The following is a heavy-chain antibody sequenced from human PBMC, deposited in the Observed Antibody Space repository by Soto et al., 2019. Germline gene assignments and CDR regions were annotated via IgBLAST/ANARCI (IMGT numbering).Heavy chain of an antibody. Sequence: EVQLVESGGGLVKPGGSLRLSCAATGFTFSNYGMNWVRQAPGKGLERVSSISSSSRYMYYADSVKGRFTMSREKAKTSLYLQMNSLRAEATAVYYCAIDCSSARCYVVHFDYWGQGTLVTVSS. CDR2: ISSSSRYM. CDR3: AIDCSSARCYVVHFDY. J-gene: IGHJ4*02. D-gene: IGHD2-2*01. V-gene: IGHV3-21*01. CDR1: GFTFSNYG.